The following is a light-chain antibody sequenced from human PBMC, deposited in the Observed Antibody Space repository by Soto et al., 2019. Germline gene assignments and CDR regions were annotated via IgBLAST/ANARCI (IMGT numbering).Light chain of an antibody. J-gene: IGLJ1*01. CDR3: ISYKTDDTFL. CDR2: GNN. V-gene: IGLV1-40*01. Sequence: QSVLTQPPSVSGAPGQTITISCTGSSSNIGAGYDVHWYQQLPGRAPKLLIYGNNNRPSGVSNRFSGSKSGITASLTISGLQADDEAEYFCISYKTDDTFLFGTGTKLTVL. CDR1: SSNIGAGYD.